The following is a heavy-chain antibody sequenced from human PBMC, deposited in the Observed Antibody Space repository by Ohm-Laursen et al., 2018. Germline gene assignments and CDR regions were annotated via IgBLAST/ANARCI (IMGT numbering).Heavy chain of an antibody. CDR1: GGSISSSSYC. D-gene: IGHD3-3*01. J-gene: IGHJ3*01. V-gene: IGHV4-39*01. CDR2: IYYSGST. CDR3: ARAFWNGYNDAFDV. Sequence: SETLSLTCTVSGGSISSSSYCWGWIRQPPGKGLEWIGNIYYSGSTYYNPSLRSRVSISIHTSQNQFSLKLGSVTATDAAVYYCARAFWNGYNDAFDVWGQGTTVTVSS.